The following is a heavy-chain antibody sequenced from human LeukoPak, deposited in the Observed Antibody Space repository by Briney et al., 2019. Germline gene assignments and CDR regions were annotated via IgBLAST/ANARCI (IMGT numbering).Heavy chain of an antibody. V-gene: IGHV3-23*01. CDR1: GFTFNNYA. D-gene: IGHD2-15*01. CDR3: AKDTTAWWYHRAYMNV. CDR2: ISSSGRFT. Sequence: GGSLRLSCAASGFTFNNYAMTWVRQAPGKGLEWVSSISSSGRFTYYADSVKGRFTISRDNSDNRVSLQMDSLRAEDTAVYFCAKDTTAWWYHRAYMNVWGKGTTVTVSS. J-gene: IGHJ6*03.